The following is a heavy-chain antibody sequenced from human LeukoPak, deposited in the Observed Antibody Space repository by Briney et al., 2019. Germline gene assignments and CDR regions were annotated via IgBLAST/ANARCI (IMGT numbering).Heavy chain of an antibody. V-gene: IGHV1-69*06. D-gene: IGHD3-22*01. CDR1: GGTFSSYA. J-gene: IGHJ4*02. CDR2: IIPIFGTA. Sequence: SVKVSCKASGGTFSSYAISWVRQAPGQGLEWMGGIIPIFGTANYAQKFQGRVTITADKSTSTAYMELSSLRSEDTAVYYCASPQYYYDSSGVYYFDYWGQGTLVTVSS. CDR3: ASPQYYYDSSGVYYFDY.